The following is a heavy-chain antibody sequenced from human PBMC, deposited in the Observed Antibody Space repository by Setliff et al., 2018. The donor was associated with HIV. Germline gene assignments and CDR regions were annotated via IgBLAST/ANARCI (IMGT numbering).Heavy chain of an antibody. V-gene: IGHV3-9*01. Sequence: SLRLSCAASGFTFSSYGMHWVRQAPGKGLEWVSGISWSSGSIDSADSVKGRFTISRDNAKNSLYLQMNSLRPEDTALYYCAKDMSTDWYTVSGFDLWGQGTLVTVSS. D-gene: IGHD3-9*01. J-gene: IGHJ5*02. CDR2: ISWSSGSI. CDR3: AKDMSTDWYTVSGFDL. CDR1: GFTFSSYG.